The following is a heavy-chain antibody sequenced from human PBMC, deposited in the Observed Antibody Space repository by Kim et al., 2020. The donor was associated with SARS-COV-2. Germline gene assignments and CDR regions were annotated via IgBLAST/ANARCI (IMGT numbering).Heavy chain of an antibody. D-gene: IGHD2-8*02. V-gene: IGHV1-69*04. CDR3: AREAGGGIWWFDP. J-gene: IGHJ5*02. Sequence: YAQKSQGRITITADKSTHTGYIGLSSLRFGDTAVYYCAREAGGGIWWFDPWGQGTLVTVSS.